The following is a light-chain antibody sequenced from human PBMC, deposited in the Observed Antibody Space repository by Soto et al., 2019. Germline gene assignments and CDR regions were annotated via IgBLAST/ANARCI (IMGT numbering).Light chain of an antibody. CDR3: QQYGSAPT. CDR1: QSLSSSY. Sequence: EIVLTQSPGTLSLSPGERATLSCRASQSLSSSYLAWYQQKTGQAPRLLIYGASTRATGIPDGFSGSGSGTDFTLTISRVEPEAFAVYFCQQYGSAPTFGQGTKLEIK. CDR2: GAS. J-gene: IGKJ2*01. V-gene: IGKV3-20*01.